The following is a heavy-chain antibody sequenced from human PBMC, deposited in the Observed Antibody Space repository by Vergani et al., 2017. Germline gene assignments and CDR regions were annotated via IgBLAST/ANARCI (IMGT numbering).Heavy chain of an antibody. V-gene: IGHV3-30*04. Sequence: QVQLVESGGGVVPPGRSLRLSCAASGFTFSSYAMHWVRQAPGKGLEWVAVISYDGSNKYYADSVKGRFTISRDNSKNTLYLQMNSLRAEDTAVYYCARSGGLTDAFDIWGQGTMVTVSS. D-gene: IGHD4-23*01. J-gene: IGHJ3*02. CDR3: ARSGGLTDAFDI. CDR2: ISYDGSNK. CDR1: GFTFSSYA.